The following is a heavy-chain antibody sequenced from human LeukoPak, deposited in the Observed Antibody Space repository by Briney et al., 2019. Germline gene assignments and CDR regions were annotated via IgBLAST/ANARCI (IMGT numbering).Heavy chain of an antibody. Sequence: PGGSLRLSCAASGFTFSIHAMNWVRQAPGKGLEWVSVITGNSVNTFYADSVKGRFTISRDNSKNTLYMYMNSLRAEDAAVYYCVKAASGGWYDTNFDCWGQGTLVTVSS. CDR1: GFTFSIHA. J-gene: IGHJ4*02. D-gene: IGHD6-19*01. CDR2: ITGNSVNT. CDR3: VKAASGGWYDTNFDC. V-gene: IGHV3-23*01.